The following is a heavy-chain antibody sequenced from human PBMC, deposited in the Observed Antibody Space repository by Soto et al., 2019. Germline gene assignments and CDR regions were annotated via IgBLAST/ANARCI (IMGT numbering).Heavy chain of an antibody. CDR1: GFTFSSYG. CDR3: AKELSSSGYYGMDV. D-gene: IGHD6-6*01. J-gene: IGHJ6*02. CDR2: ISYDGSNK. V-gene: IGHV3-30*18. Sequence: QVQLVESGGGVVQPGRSLRLSCAASGFTFSSYGMHWVRQAQGKGLEWVAVISYDGSNKYYADSVKGRFTIYRDNSKNTMYLQMNNLRGEDKALYYCAKELSSSGYYGMDVWGQGTTVTVSS.